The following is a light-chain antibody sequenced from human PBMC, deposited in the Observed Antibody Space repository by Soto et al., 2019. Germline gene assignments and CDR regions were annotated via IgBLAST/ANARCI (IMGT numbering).Light chain of an antibody. J-gene: IGKJ5*01. Sequence: EIELTQSPGTLSLSPGERATLSCRASQSVSSSYLAWYQQKPGQAPRLLIYGASSRATGIPDRFSGSGSGTDFTLTISRLEPEDFAVYYCQQYGSSPPITLGQGTRLEIK. CDR3: QQYGSSPPIT. CDR1: QSVSSSY. CDR2: GAS. V-gene: IGKV3-20*01.